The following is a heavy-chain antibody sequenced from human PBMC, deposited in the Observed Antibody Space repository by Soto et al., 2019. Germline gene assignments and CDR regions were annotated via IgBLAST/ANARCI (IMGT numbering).Heavy chain of an antibody. CDR3: ASGGRHIWGSYRYTSPFDY. CDR1: GGSFSGYY. D-gene: IGHD3-16*02. CDR2: INHSGST. Sequence: PSETLSLTCAVYGGSFSGYYWSWIRQPPGKGLEWIGEINHSGSTNYNPSLKSRVTISVDTSKNQFSLKLSSVTAADTAVYYCASGGRHIWGSYRYTSPFDYWGQGTLVTVSS. V-gene: IGHV4-34*01. J-gene: IGHJ4*02.